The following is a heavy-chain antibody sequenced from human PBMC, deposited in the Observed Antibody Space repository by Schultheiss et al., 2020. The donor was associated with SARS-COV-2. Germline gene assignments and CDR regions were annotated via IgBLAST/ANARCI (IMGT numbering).Heavy chain of an antibody. CDR3: ARDNGRVGSIDY. D-gene: IGHD1-26*01. J-gene: IGHJ4*02. CDR1: GYTFSIYG. V-gene: IGHV1-46*01. CDR2: INPSGGGT. Sequence: ASVKVSCKASGYTFSIYGMHWVRQAPGQRPEWMGIINPSGGGTRYAQQFQGRVTITADKSTSTAYMELSSLRSDDTAVYYCARDNGRVGSIDYWGPGTLVTVSS.